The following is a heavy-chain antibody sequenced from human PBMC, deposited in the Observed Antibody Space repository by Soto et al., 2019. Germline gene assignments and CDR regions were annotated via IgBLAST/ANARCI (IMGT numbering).Heavy chain of an antibody. CDR3: ARDPIPSSSWLNTN. J-gene: IGHJ4*02. CDR2: INAGNGNT. D-gene: IGHD6-13*01. Sequence: ASVKVSCKASGYTFNSHAMHWVRQAPGQRLEWMGWINAGNGNTKYSQKFQGRVTISRDNAKNSLYLQMNSLRDEDTAVYYCARDPIPSSSWLNTNWGQGTPVTVSS. CDR1: GYTFNSHA. V-gene: IGHV1-3*01.